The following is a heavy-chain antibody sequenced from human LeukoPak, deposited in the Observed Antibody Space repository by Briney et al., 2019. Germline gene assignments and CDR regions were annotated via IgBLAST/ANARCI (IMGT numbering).Heavy chain of an antibody. CDR1: GYTFTSYG. D-gene: IGHD5-18*01. J-gene: IGHJ4*02. CDR3: ARVYRDTYGQN. CDR2: ISAHNGNT. V-gene: IGHV1-18*04. Sequence: ASVKVSCKASGYTFTSYGISWVRQAPGQGLEWMGWISAHNGNTNYAQKLQGRVTMTTDTSTSTAYIELRSLRSDDTAVYYCARVYRDTYGQNWGQGTLVTVSS.